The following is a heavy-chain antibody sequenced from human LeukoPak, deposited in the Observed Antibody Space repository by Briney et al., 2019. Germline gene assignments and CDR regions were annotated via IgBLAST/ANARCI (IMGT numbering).Heavy chain of an antibody. J-gene: IGHJ4*02. CDR2: INHSGST. D-gene: IGHD6-13*01. Sequence: SQTLSLTCAVYGASFSGYYWSWLRQPPGKGLEWIGEINHSGSTNYNPSLTSRVTISVDTSKNQFSLKLSSVTAADTAVYYCARGPFRAAALLGYWGQGTLVTVSS. CDR1: GASFSGYY. V-gene: IGHV4-34*01. CDR3: ARGPFRAAALLGY.